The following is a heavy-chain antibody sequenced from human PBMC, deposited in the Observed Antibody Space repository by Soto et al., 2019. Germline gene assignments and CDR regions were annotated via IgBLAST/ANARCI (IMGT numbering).Heavy chain of an antibody. CDR2: ISSDGNNK. J-gene: IGHJ5*02. Sequence: QVQLVESGGGAVQPGRSLRLSCAASGFTFDSHGMHWVPQAPGKGLEWVAVISSDGNNKYYADSVKGRFTISRDNFNNILYLQMSSLRAEDTAEYYCAKDLLPNTVTTCGSWGQGTLVTVSS. CDR3: AKDLLPNTVTTCGS. D-gene: IGHD4-17*01. V-gene: IGHV3-30*18. CDR1: GFTFDSHG.